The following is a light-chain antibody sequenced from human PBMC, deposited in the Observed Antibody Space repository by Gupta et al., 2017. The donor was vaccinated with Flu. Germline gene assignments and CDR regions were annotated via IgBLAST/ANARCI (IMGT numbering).Light chain of an antibody. Sequence: NCKSSQSVLYSSNNKNYLAWYQQKPGQPPKLLIYWASTRESGVPDRFSGSGSGTDFTLTISSLQAEDVAVYYCQQYYSTPHTFGQGTKLEIK. V-gene: IGKV4-1*01. CDR1: QSVLYSSNNKNY. J-gene: IGKJ2*01. CDR2: WAS. CDR3: QQYYSTPHT.